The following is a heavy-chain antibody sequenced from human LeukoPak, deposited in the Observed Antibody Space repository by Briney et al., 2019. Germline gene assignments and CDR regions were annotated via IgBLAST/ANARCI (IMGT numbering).Heavy chain of an antibody. CDR1: GGSISSYY. D-gene: IGHD3-10*01. Sequence: NPSETLSLTCTVSGGSISSYYWSWIRQPPGKALEWIAYIHYSGSTNYNPSLKSRVTISVDTSKNQFSLKLNSVTAADTAVYYCARDRHGSGSAHSFDPWGQGTLVTVSS. V-gene: IGHV4-59*01. J-gene: IGHJ5*02. CDR2: IHYSGST. CDR3: ARDRHGSGSAHSFDP.